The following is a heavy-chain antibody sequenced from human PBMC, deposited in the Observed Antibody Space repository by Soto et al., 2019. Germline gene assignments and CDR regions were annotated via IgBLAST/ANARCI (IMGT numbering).Heavy chain of an antibody. CDR2: ISAYNGNT. Sequence: ASVKVSCKASGYTFTSYGISCVRQAPGQGLEWMGWISAYNGNTNYAQKLQGRVTMTTDTSTSTAYMELRSLRSDDTAVYYCARLPMTTVTHNGMDVWGQGTTVTVSS. J-gene: IGHJ6*02. D-gene: IGHD4-4*01. V-gene: IGHV1-18*01. CDR1: GYTFTSYG. CDR3: ARLPMTTVTHNGMDV.